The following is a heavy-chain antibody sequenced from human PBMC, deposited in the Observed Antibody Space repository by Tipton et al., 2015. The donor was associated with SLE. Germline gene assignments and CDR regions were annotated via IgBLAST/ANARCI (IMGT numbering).Heavy chain of an antibody. CDR3: ARTSATGWRDS. Sequence: GSLRLSCAASGFPVSRKYMSWVRQAPGEGLEWVSVIYSSGSTYYAASVRGRFTISRDDSRNTLYLQMDSLRVEDTALYYCARTSATGWRDSWGQGTLVTVSS. CDR1: GFPVSRKY. CDR2: IYSSGST. D-gene: IGHD6-19*01. J-gene: IGHJ4*02. V-gene: IGHV3-53*05.